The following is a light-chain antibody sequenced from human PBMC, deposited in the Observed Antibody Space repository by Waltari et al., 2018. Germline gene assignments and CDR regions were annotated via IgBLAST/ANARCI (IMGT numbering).Light chain of an antibody. CDR2: DTS. Sequence: IVMTQSPATLSVSPGERATLSCRASQSVSSNLAWYQQKPGQAPRLLIYDTSNRGTGIPARVSGSGSETEFTLTFTSLQSEDSAVYYCQQYNNWPYTFGQGTKLEIK. CDR1: QSVSSN. CDR3: QQYNNWPYT. J-gene: IGKJ2*01. V-gene: IGKV3-15*01.